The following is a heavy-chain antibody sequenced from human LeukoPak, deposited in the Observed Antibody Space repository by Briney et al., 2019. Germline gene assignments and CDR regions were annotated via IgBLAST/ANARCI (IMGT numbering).Heavy chain of an antibody. CDR3: AKARYYYYYGMDA. V-gene: IGHV3-43*01. Sequence: GGSLRLSCAASGFTFDDYTMHWVRQAPGKGLEWVSLISWDGGSTYYADSVKGRFTISRDDSKNSLYLQMNSLRTEDTALYYCAKARYYYYYGMDAWGQGTTVTVSS. CDR1: GFTFDDYT. J-gene: IGHJ6*02. CDR2: ISWDGGST.